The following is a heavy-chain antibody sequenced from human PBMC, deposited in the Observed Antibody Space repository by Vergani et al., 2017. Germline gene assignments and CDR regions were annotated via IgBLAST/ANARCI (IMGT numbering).Heavy chain of an antibody. V-gene: IGHV3-66*02. J-gene: IGHJ4*02. CDR3: ARDGPRSRGSFDY. CDR1: GFTDSSNY. D-gene: IGHD3-10*01. CDR2: IYSGGST. Sequence: EVQLVESGGGLVQPGGSLRLSCAASGFTDSSNYMSWVRQAPGKGLEWVSVIYSGGSTYYADSVKGRFTISRDNSKNTLYLQMNSLRAEDTAVYYCARDGPRSRGSFDYWGQGTLVTVSS.